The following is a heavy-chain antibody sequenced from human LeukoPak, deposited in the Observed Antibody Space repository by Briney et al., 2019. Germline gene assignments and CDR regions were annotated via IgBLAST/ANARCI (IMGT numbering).Heavy chain of an antibody. Sequence: SVKVSCKASGYTFTYRYLHWVRQAPGQALEWMGWITPFNGNTNYAQKFQDRVTITRDRSMSTAYMELSSLRSEDTAVYYCATATTPLYNWFDPWGQGTLVTVSS. J-gene: IGHJ5*02. V-gene: IGHV1-45*02. CDR1: GYTFTYRY. CDR2: ITPFNGNT. D-gene: IGHD4-17*01. CDR3: ATATTPLYNWFDP.